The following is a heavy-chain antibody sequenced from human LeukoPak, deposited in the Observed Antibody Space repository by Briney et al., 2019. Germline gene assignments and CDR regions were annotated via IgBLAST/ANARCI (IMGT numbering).Heavy chain of an antibody. CDR3: ARDRAPRTIFGVVIMFDY. CDR1: GFTFISYE. V-gene: IGHV3-48*03. CDR2: ISISGSTI. D-gene: IGHD3-3*01. Sequence: QPGGSLRLSCAASGFTFISYEINGVRRAPGKGLDGVSYISISGSTIYYADSVKGRFTISRDNAKNSLYLQMNSLRAEDTAVYYCARDRAPRTIFGVVIMFDYWGQGTLVTVSS. J-gene: IGHJ4*02.